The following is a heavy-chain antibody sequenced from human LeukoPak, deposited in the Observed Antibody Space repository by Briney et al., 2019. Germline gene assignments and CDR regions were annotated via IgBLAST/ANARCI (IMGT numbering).Heavy chain of an antibody. J-gene: IGHJ4*02. CDR2: ISNDGSQT. V-gene: IGHV3-30*04. CDR1: GFTLTTYS. CDR3: ASAEHNDWHNFKS. D-gene: IGHD3-9*01. Sequence: GGSLRLSCAASGFTLTTYSMHWVRQAPGKGLEWLSIISNDGSQTYYAESVRGRFTISRDTSQNTLYLQMRSLTTEDTAVYYCASAEHNDWHNFKSWGQGTLVTVSS.